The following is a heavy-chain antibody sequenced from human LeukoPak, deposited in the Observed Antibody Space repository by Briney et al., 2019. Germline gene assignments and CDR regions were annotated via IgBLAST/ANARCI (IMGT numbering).Heavy chain of an antibody. CDR1: GGSISSYY. J-gene: IGHJ4*02. CDR2: IYYSGST. D-gene: IGHD3-22*01. CDR3: ARDALHYYDSSGYYLDY. V-gene: IGHV4-59*01. Sequence: PSETLSLTCTVSGGSISSYYWSWIRQPPGKGLEWIGYIYYSGSTNYNPSLKSRVTISVDTSKNQFSLKLSSVTAADTAVYYCARDALHYYDSSGYYLDYWGQGTLVTVSS.